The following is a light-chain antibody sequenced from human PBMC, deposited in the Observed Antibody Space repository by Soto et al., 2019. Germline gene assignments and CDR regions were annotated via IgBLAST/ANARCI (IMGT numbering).Light chain of an antibody. CDR3: QSYDSSLSGVV. V-gene: IGLV1-40*01. CDR1: SSSIGAGYD. CDR2: GNF. Sequence: QAVATQPPSVSGAPGQRVTISCAGGSSSIGAGYDVHWYQQLPGTAPKLLIYGNFKRPSGVPDRFSGSKSGTSASLAITGLQAGDEADYYCQSYDSSLSGVVFGGGTKLTVL. J-gene: IGLJ2*01.